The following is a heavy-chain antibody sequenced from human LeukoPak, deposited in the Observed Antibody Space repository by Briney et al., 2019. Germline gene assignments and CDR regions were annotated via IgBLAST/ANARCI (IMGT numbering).Heavy chain of an antibody. CDR3: AKGSSSFRIPYYFDY. D-gene: IGHD6-6*01. CDR1: GFTFSSYA. J-gene: IGHJ4*02. Sequence: TGGSLRLSCAASGFTFSSYAMSWVRQAPGKGLEWVSAISGSGGSTYYADSVKGLFTISRDNSKNTLYLQMNSLRAEDTAVYYCAKGSSSFRIPYYFDYWGQGTLVTVSS. CDR2: ISGSGGST. V-gene: IGHV3-23*01.